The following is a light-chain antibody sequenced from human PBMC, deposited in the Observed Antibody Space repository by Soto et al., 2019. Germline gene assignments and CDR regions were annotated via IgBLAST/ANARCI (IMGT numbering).Light chain of an antibody. V-gene: IGKV1-6*01. CDR1: QTISTW. CDR2: AES. J-gene: IGKJ5*01. Sequence: IQMTQSPSSLSASVVDRVTITCRASQTISTWMAWYQQKPGKAPKLLIYAESILQPGVPSRFSGTGSGSDFALTITNLQPEDFATYYCLQDYSSPITFGQGTRLEIK. CDR3: LQDYSSPIT.